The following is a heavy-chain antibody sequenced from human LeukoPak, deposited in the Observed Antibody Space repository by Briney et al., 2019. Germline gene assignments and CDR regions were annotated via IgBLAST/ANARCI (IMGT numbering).Heavy chain of an antibody. J-gene: IGHJ5*02. CDR1: GGSFSGYY. CDR2: INHSGST. D-gene: IGHD2-2*01. V-gene: IGHV4-34*01. CDR3: ARGGRFGSTRSRRGRSNWFDP. Sequence: SETLSLTCAVYGGSFSGYYWSWIRQPPGKGLEWIGEINHSGSTNYNPSLKSRVTISVDTSKNQFSLKLSSVTAADTAVYYCARGGRFGSTRSRRGRSNWFDPWGQGTLVTVSS.